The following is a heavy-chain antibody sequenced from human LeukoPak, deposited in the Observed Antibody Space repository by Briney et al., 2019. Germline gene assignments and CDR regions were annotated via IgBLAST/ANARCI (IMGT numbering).Heavy chain of an antibody. V-gene: IGHV4-59*01. D-gene: IGHD3-16*01. Sequence: PSETLSLTCTVSGGSISSYYWSWIRQPPGKGPEWIGYISYSGSTNYNPSLKSRVTISLEMSKTQVSLKLSSVTAADTAVYYCARAYYDNVWGTYRWFDPWGQGTLVTVSS. CDR1: GGSISSYY. J-gene: IGHJ5*02. CDR2: ISYSGST. CDR3: ARAYYDNVWGTYRWFDP.